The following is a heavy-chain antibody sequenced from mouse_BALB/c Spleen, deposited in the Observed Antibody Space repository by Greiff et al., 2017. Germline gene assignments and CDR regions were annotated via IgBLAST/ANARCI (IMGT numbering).Heavy chain of an antibody. D-gene: IGHD1-1*01. V-gene: IGHV7-3*02. Sequence: EVMLVESGGGLVQPGGSLRLSCATSGFTFTDYYMSWVRQPPGKALEWLGFIRNKANGYTTEYSASVKGRFTISRDNSQSILYLQMNTLRAEDSATYYCARSITTVVATFDYWGQGTTLTVSS. CDR3: ARSITTVVATFDY. J-gene: IGHJ2*01. CDR2: IRNKANGYTT. CDR1: GFTFTDYY.